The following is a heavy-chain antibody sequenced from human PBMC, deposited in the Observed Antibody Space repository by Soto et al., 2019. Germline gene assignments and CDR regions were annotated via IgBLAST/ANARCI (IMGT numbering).Heavy chain of an antibody. CDR1: GFTFSSYG. J-gene: IGHJ4*02. CDR2: ISSSIDYI. D-gene: IGHD4-17*01. V-gene: IGHV3-21*02. Sequence: EVQLVESRGGLVRPGESLRLSCAASGFTFSSYGMNWVRQAPGKGLEWVSSISSSIDYIDYADSVKGRFTISRDNAKNSLYLQMNSLRAEDAGVYYCARDYGDYRIDYWGQGTLVTVSS. CDR3: ARDYGDYRIDY.